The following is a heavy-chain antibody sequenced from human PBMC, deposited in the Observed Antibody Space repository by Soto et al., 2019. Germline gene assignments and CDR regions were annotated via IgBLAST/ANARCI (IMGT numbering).Heavy chain of an antibody. CDR3: ARDSRRFGELYYGMDV. CDR1: GFTFSSYD. Sequence: EVQLVESGGGLVQPGGSLRLSCAASGFTFSSYDMHWVRQATGKGLEWVSAIGTAGDTYYPGSVKGRFTISRENAKNPLYLQMNSLRAGDTAVYYCARDSRRFGELYYGMDVWGQGTTVTVSS. J-gene: IGHJ6*02. CDR2: IGTAGDT. V-gene: IGHV3-13*01. D-gene: IGHD3-10*01.